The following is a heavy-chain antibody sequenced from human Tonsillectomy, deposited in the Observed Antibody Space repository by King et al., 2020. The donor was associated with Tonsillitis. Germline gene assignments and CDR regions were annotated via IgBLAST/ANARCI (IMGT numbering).Heavy chain of an antibody. V-gene: IGHV3-21*01. CDR3: WLSYTSHWHEGDAFDI. CDR2: ISSSSSYI. J-gene: IGHJ3*02. CDR1: GFTFSSYS. D-gene: IGHD3-16*01. Sequence: VQLVESGGGLVKPGGSLRLSCAASGFTFSSYSMNWVRQAPGKGLEWVSSISSSSSYIYYADSVKGRFTISRDKAKNYLYLQMNSLRADDTAVYYCWLSYTSHWHEGDAFDIWGQGTMVTVSS.